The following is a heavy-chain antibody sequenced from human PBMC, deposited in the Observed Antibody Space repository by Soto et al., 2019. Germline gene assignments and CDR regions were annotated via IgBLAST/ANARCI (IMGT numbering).Heavy chain of an antibody. CDR1: GGSISSGGYY. V-gene: IGHV4-31*03. CDR3: ASAYGVCAFDS. J-gene: IGHJ3*01. D-gene: IGHD2-8*01. Sequence: QVQLQESGPGLVKPSQTLSLTCTVSGGSISSGGYYWSWIRQHPGKGLEWIGYIYYSGSTYYNPSVKXGXTXPXXTSKNQFSLKRSSATAADTAVHYCASAYGVCAFDSWGHGTMVTVSP. CDR2: IYYSGST.